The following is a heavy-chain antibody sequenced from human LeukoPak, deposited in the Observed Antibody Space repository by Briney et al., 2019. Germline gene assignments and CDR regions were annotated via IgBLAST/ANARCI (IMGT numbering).Heavy chain of an antibody. CDR1: GFTFSSYA. CDR3: AKDEVVQGFDY. Sequence: GGSLRLSCAASGFTFSSYAMSWVRQAPGKGLEWVSAISGSGGSTYYADSVRGRFTITRDNSKNTLYLQMNSLRAEDTAVYYCAKDEVVQGFDYWGQGTLVTVSS. D-gene: IGHD2-15*01. CDR2: ISGSGGST. J-gene: IGHJ4*02. V-gene: IGHV3-23*01.